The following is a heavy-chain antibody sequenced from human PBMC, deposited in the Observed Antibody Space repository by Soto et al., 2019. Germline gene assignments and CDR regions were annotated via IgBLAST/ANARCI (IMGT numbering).Heavy chain of an antibody. CDR2: ISYDGSNK. V-gene: IGHV3-30*18. D-gene: IGHD3-3*01. CDR1: GFTLSSYG. CDR3: AKDGYYDFWSGYYTGYYFDY. Sequence: SLRLSCAASGFTLSSYGMHWVRQAPGKGLEWVAVISYDGSNKYYADSVKGRFTISRDNSKNTLYLQMNSLRAEDTAVYYCAKDGYYDFWSGYYTGYYFDYWGQGTLVTVSS. J-gene: IGHJ4*02.